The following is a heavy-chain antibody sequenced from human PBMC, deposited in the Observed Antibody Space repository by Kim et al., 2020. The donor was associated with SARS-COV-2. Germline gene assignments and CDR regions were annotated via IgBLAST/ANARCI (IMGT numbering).Heavy chain of an antibody. J-gene: IGHJ6*03. Sequence: VKGRFTISRDNSKNTLYLQMNSLRAEDTAVYYCAKDRYGSGSYLGYYMDVWGKGTTVTVSS. CDR3: AKDRYGSGSYLGYYMDV. D-gene: IGHD3-10*01. V-gene: IGHV3-30*02.